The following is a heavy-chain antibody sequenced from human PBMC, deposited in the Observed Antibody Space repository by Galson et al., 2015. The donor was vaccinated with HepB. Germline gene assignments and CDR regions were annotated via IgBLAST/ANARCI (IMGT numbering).Heavy chain of an antibody. CDR1: GFTFSSYG. CDR3: AEDGEVVPAAMGAFDY. V-gene: IGHV3-30*18. Sequence: SLRLSCAASGFTFSSYGMHWVRQAPGKGLEWVAVISYDGSNKYYADSVKGRFTISRDNSKNTLYLQMNSLRAEDTAVYYCAEDGEVVPAAMGAFDYWGQGTLVTVSS. D-gene: IGHD2-2*01. CDR2: ISYDGSNK. J-gene: IGHJ4*02.